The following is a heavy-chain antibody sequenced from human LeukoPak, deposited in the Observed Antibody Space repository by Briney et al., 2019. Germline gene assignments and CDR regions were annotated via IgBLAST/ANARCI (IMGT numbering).Heavy chain of an antibody. V-gene: IGHV3-23*01. CDR2: ISGSGGST. Sequence: PGGSLRLSCAASGFTFSNYAMSWVRQAPGKGLEWVSAISGSGGSTYYADSVKGRFTISRDNSKNTLYLQMNSLRDGDTAVYYCARDPSAGEWEPPSGFDYWGQGTLVTVSS. CDR1: GFTFSNYA. CDR3: ARDPSAGEWEPPSGFDY. J-gene: IGHJ4*02. D-gene: IGHD1-26*01.